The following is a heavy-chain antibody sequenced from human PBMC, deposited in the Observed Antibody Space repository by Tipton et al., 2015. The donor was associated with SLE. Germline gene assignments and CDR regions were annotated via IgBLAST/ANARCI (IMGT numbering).Heavy chain of an antibody. CDR1: GDSITSGPYY. Sequence: TLSLTCTISGDSITSGPYYWAWIRQPPGKGLEWIGEINHSGSTNYNPSLKSRVTISVDTSKNQFSLKLTSVTAADTAIYYCARGSRWFDDFWSGYPLGNWFDPWGQGTLVTVSS. D-gene: IGHD3-3*01. CDR3: ARGSRWFDDFWSGYPLGNWFDP. V-gene: IGHV4-39*07. CDR2: INHSGST. J-gene: IGHJ5*02.